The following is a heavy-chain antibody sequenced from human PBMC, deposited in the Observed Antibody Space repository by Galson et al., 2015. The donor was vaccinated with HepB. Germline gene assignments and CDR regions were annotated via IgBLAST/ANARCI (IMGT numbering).Heavy chain of an antibody. CDR3: ARGGVAGYFDY. J-gene: IGHJ4*02. Sequence: ETLSLTCAVYGGSFSGYYWSWIRQPPGKGLEWIGEINHSGSTNYNPSLKSRVTISVDTSKNQFSLKLSSVTAADTAVYYCARGGVAGYFDYWGQGTLVTVSS. CDR1: GGSFSGYY. CDR2: INHSGST. V-gene: IGHV4-34*01. D-gene: IGHD6-19*01.